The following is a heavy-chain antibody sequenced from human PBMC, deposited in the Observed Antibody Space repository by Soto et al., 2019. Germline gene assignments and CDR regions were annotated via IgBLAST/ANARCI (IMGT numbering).Heavy chain of an antibody. CDR2: IVVGSGNT. D-gene: IGHD5-18*01. CDR1: GFTFTSSA. Sequence: SVKVSCKASGFTFTSSAVQWVRRACGQRLEWIGWIVVGSGNTNYAQKFQERVTITRDMSTSTAYMELSSLRSEDTAVYYCAAGRYSYGYYFDYWGQGTLVTVSS. V-gene: IGHV1-58*01. J-gene: IGHJ4*02. CDR3: AAGRYSYGYYFDY.